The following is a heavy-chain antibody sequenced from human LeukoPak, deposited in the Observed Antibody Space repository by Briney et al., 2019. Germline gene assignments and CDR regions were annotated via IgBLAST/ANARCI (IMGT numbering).Heavy chain of an antibody. CDR2: INPSGGST. CDR3: ARVGYCSGGSCYRGSDNFDY. Sequence: ASVKVSCKXSGYTFTSYYMDWVRQAPGQGLEWMGIINPSGGSTSYAQKFQGRVTMTRDTSTSTVYMELSSLRSEDTAVYYCARVGYCSGGSCYRGSDNFDYWGQGTLVTVSS. J-gene: IGHJ4*02. CDR1: GYTFTSYY. D-gene: IGHD2-15*01. V-gene: IGHV1-46*01.